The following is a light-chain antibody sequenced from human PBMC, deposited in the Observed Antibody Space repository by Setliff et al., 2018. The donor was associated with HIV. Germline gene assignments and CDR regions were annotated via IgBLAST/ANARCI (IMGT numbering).Light chain of an antibody. V-gene: IGLV2-14*01. CDR3: SSYAITNTLP. CDR2: EVR. J-gene: IGLJ1*01. Sequence: QSVLTQPASVSGSPGQSITISCTGTSSDVGGYNYVPWYQQHPGKAPKLIIYEVRNRPSGVSNRFSGSKSGNTASLTISGLQAEDEADYYCSSYAITNTLPFGTGTKVTVL. CDR1: SSDVGGYNY.